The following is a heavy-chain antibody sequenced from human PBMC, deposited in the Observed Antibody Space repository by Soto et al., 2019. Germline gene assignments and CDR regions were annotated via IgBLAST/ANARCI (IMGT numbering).Heavy chain of an antibody. J-gene: IGHJ2*01. CDR2: ISGSGGST. V-gene: IGHV3-23*01. CDR3: AKDRESLTDWYFDL. D-gene: IGHD3-10*01. CDR1: GFTFSSYA. Sequence: EVQLLESGGGLVQPGGSLRLSCAASGFTFSSYAMSWVRQAPGKGLEWVSAISGSGGSTYYADSVKGRFTISRDNXXNTLDLQMNSLRAEETAVYYCAKDRESLTDWYFDLWGRGTLVTVSS.